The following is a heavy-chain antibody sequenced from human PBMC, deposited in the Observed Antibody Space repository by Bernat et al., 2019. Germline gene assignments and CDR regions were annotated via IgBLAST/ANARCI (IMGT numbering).Heavy chain of an antibody. V-gene: IGHV3-33*08. Sequence: QVQLVESGGGVVQPGRSLRLSCAASRFTFNTYAMHWVRQAPGKGLQWVAVIWYDGSNKYYADSVKGRFTISRDNSKNTLYLQMNSLRAEDTAVYYCARVSHSGYDYWGQGTLVTVSS. CDR2: IWYDGSNK. J-gene: IGHJ4*02. CDR3: ARVSHSGYDY. CDR1: RFTFNTYA. D-gene: IGHD5-12*01.